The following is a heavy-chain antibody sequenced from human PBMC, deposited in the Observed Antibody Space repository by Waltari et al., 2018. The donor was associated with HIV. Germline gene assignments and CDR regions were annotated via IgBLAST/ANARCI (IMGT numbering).Heavy chain of an antibody. CDR1: GFSFASYW. D-gene: IGHD3-16*01. CDR3: ARTDASGSVEY. J-gene: IGHJ4*02. Sequence: EVQLVESGGGLVQPGGSLRLSCAASGFSFASYWMSWVRQAPGKGLEWVAKIKEEGSEKYYGESVKGRVTISRDNAKTSLYLQMNSLRAEDTAVYYCARTDASGSVEYWGQGTLVTVSS. V-gene: IGHV3-7*01. CDR2: IKEEGSEK.